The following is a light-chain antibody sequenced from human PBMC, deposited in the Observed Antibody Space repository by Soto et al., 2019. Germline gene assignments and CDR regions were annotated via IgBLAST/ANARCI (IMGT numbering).Light chain of an antibody. J-gene: IGKJ1*01. CDR1: QSVSGN. Sequence: IVMTQAPDILSVSPGARATLSCRASQSVSGNLAWYQQKPGQAPRLLIYGGSIRATGIPARFSGSGSGTEFTLTISSLLSEDFAIYYCQQYNNWWTFGQGTKVDIK. V-gene: IGKV3-15*01. CDR3: QQYNNWWT. CDR2: GGS.